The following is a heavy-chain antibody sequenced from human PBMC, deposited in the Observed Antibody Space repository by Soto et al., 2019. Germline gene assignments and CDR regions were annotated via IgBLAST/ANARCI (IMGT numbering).Heavy chain of an antibody. CDR1: GYTFTSYG. J-gene: IGHJ4*02. CDR3: AREGIAAAGLNPDFDY. V-gene: IGHV1-18*01. D-gene: IGHD6-13*01. CDR2: ISAYNGNT. Sequence: ASVKVSCKASGYTFTSYGISWVRQAPGQGLEWMGWISAYNGNTNYAQKLQGRVTMTTDTSTSTAYMELRSLRSDDTAVYYCAREGIAAAGLNPDFDYWGQGILVTVSS.